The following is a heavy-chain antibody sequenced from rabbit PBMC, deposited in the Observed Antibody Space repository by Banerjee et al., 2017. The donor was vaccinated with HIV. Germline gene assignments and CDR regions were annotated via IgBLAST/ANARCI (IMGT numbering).Heavy chain of an antibody. V-gene: IGHV1S40*01. CDR1: GLSFNSRYY. D-gene: IGHD1-1*01. CDR2: IFAGGGGAT. Sequence: QSLEESGGDLVTPGASLTLTCTASGLSFNSRYYMCWVRQAPGKGLEWISCIFAGGGGATYCANWAKGRFTISETSSTTVTLQMTSLTAADTATYFCARSGSIGYIGDLWGPGTLVTVS. J-gene: IGHJ4*01. CDR3: ARSGSIGYIGDL.